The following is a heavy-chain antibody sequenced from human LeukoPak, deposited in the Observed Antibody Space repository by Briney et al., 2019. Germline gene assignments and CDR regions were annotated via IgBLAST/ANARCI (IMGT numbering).Heavy chain of an antibody. D-gene: IGHD1-7*01. CDR2: IIPIFGIA. V-gene: IGHV1-69*04. Sequence: SVKVSCKASGGTFSSYAISWVRQAPGQGLEWMGRIIPIFGIASYAQKFQGRVTITADKSTSTAYMELSSLRSEDTAVYYCASWDNWNYGTWGQGTLVTVSS. CDR1: GGTFSSYA. CDR3: ASWDNWNYGT. J-gene: IGHJ5*02.